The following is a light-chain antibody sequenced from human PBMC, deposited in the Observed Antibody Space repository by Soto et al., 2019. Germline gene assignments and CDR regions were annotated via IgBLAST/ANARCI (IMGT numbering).Light chain of an antibody. CDR2: AAS. Sequence: DIQMTQSPSTLSASVGDRVTITCRASQSISTWLAWYQQKPGTAPKLLIYAASTLQSGVPSRFSGSGSGTDFTLTISSLQPEDFATYYCQQLERYPSTFGGGTKVEIK. J-gene: IGKJ4*01. CDR3: QQLERYPST. CDR1: QSISTW. V-gene: IGKV1-5*01.